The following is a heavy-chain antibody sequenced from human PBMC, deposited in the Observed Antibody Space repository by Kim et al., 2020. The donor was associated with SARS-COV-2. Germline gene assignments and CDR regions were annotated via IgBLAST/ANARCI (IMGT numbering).Heavy chain of an antibody. CDR2: LGGGGEST. CDR3: AKLKTMLQGVNYFDS. Sequence: GGSLRLSCEASGFSFSRQAMTWVRQAPGKGLEWVSALGGGGESTYYADSVRGRFTISRDISTNTLYLHMSSLRVEDTAIYYCAKLKTMLQGVNYFDSWGQGILVTVSA. V-gene: IGHV3-23*01. D-gene: IGHD3-10*01. CDR1: GFSFSRQA. J-gene: IGHJ4*02.